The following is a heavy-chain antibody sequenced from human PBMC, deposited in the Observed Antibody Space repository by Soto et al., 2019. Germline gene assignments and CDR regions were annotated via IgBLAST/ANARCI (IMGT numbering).Heavy chain of an antibody. D-gene: IGHD2-2*01. J-gene: IGHJ6*02. CDR3: ARGYPPGFCSTSCYGMDV. CDR2: IIPIFGTA. Sequence: QVQLVQSGAEVKKPGSSVKVSCKASGGTFSSYAFSWVRQAPGQGLEWMGGIIPIFGTANYAQKFQGRVTITADESTSTAYMELSSLRSEDTAVYYCARGYPPGFCSTSCYGMDVWGQGTTVTVSS. V-gene: IGHV1-69*01. CDR1: GGTFSSYA.